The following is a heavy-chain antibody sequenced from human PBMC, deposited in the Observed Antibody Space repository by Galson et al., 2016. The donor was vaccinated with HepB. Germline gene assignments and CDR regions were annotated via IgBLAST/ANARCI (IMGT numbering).Heavy chain of an antibody. V-gene: IGHV3-30-3*01. J-gene: IGHJ3*01. Sequence: SLRLSCAASGFSFRLNAMHWVRQAPGKGLEWVAVISNGGGTQYYVDSVRGRFTISRDNSKNTLYLQMNSLRDEDTAMYYCARGTDIWTGYSDHFSAAFDVWGQGTMVTVSS. CDR3: ARGTDIWTGYSDHFSAAFDV. CDR2: ISNGGGTQ. D-gene: IGHD3-9*01. CDR1: GFSFRLNA.